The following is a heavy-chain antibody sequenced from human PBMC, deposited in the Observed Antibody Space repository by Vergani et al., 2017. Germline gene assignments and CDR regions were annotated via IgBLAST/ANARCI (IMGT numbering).Heavy chain of an antibody. D-gene: IGHD4-11*01. CDR1: GFTFSSDS. V-gene: IGHV3-48*01. Sequence: EVQLVESGGGLVQPGGSLRLSCAASGFTFSSDSMNWVRQAPGKGLEWVSYISSSGGAIDYADSVKGRFTISRDHAKNSLYLQKNSLRAADTAVYYCARETVTCGDYYYYYMDVWGKGTTVTVSS. CDR3: ARETVTCGDYYYYYMDV. CDR2: ISSSGGAI. J-gene: IGHJ6*03.